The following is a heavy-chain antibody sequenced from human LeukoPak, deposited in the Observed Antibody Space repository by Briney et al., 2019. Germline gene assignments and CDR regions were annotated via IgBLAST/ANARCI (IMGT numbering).Heavy chain of an antibody. V-gene: IGHV4-34*01. CDR3: ARGEPSGSYYHYYYYYGMDV. CDR1: GGSFSGYY. Sequence: SETLSLTCAVYGGSFSGYYWSWIRQPPGKGLEWIGEINHSGSTNYNPSPKSRVTISVDTSKNQFSLKLSSVTAADTAVYYCARGEPSGSYYHYYYYYGMDVWGQGTTVTVSS. CDR2: INHSGST. D-gene: IGHD1-26*01. J-gene: IGHJ6*02.